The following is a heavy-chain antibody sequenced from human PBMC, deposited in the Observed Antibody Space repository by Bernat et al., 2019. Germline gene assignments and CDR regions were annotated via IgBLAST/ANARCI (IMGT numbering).Heavy chain of an antibody. CDR2: MNPNSGNT. D-gene: IGHD6-13*01. Sequence: QVQLVQSGAEVKKPGASVKVSCKASGYTFTSYDINWVRQATGQGLEWMGWMNPNSGNTGYAQKFQGRVTMHRNTSMSTAYMELSSLRSEDTAVYYCARGRVSVRPPKYSSSWYGLVYWGQGTLVTVSS. J-gene: IGHJ4*02. CDR1: GYTFTSYD. V-gene: IGHV1-8*01. CDR3: ARGRVSVRPPKYSSSWYGLVY.